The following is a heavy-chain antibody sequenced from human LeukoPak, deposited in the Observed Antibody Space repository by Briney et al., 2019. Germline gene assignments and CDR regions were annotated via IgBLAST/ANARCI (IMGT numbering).Heavy chain of an antibody. CDR3: AREGYDFWSGYFRGLDH. CDR2: ISSSSSTI. CDR1: GFTFSSYS. V-gene: IGHV3-48*04. J-gene: IGHJ4*02. Sequence: PGGPLRLSCAASGFTFSSYSMNWVRQAPGKGLEWVSYISSSSSTIYYADSVKGRFTISRDNAKNSLYLQMNSLRVDDTAVYYCAREGYDFWSGYFRGLDHWGQGTLVTVSS. D-gene: IGHD3-3*01.